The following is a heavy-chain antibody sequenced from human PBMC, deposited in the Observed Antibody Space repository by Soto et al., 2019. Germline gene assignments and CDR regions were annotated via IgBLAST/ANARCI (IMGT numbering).Heavy chain of an antibody. Sequence: EVQLLESGGGLVQPGGSLRLSCAASGFTFSSYAMSWVRQAPGKGLEWVSAISGSGGSTYYADSVKGRFTISRDNSKNTLYPQMNSLRAEDTAVYYCAKDRGRVATGAFGMDVWGQGTTVTVSS. CDR2: ISGSGGST. D-gene: IGHD5-12*01. CDR1: GFTFSSYA. J-gene: IGHJ6*02. CDR3: AKDRGRVATGAFGMDV. V-gene: IGHV3-23*01.